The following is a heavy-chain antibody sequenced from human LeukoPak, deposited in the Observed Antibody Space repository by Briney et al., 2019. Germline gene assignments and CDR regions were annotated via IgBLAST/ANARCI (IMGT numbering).Heavy chain of an antibody. CDR2: VNYNGGI. J-gene: IGHJ5*01. CDR3: ARGIYSRLTLIRGVIGWDS. Sequence: SETLSLTCAVYGGSFSGSYWTWIRQPPGKGLEWIGDVNYNGGITHNPSLKSRVTISVDTSKNQFSLRLSSVTAADTAVYYCARGIYSRLTLIRGVIGWDSWGQGTLVTVSS. D-gene: IGHD3-10*01. CDR1: GGSFSGSY. V-gene: IGHV4-34*01.